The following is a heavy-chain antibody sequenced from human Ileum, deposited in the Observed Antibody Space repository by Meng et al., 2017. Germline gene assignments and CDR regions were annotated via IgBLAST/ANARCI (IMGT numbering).Heavy chain of an antibody. CDR3: ARGVVSGSHYNTY. Sequence: QVQLRESGPALVKPSETLSLTCAVSGDSITNHNWWAWVRQPPGKGLEWIGEIPHRGSSAYNPSLKSRVSMSIDKSKNQFSLKLTSVTAADTAVYFCARGVVSGSHYNTYWGQGILVTVSS. CDR2: IPHRGSS. D-gene: IGHD3-10*01. J-gene: IGHJ4*02. V-gene: IGHV4-4*02. CDR1: GDSITNHNW.